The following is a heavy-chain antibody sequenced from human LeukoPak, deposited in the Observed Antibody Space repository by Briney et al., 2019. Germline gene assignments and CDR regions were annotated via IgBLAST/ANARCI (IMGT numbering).Heavy chain of an antibody. J-gene: IGHJ4*02. Sequence: SETLPRTCTVSGGSISRYYWSGLRQPAGKGLEWIGRIYTSGSTNYSPSLKSRVTMSVDTSKNQFSLNLSSVTAADTAVYYCARANTSGYRYYFPFSGQGTLVTVSS. D-gene: IGHD3-22*01. V-gene: IGHV4-4*07. CDR3: ARANTSGYRYYFPF. CDR2: IYTSGST. CDR1: GGSISRYY.